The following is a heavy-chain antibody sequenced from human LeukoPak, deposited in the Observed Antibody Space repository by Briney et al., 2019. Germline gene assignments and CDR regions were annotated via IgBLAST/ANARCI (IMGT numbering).Heavy chain of an antibody. Sequence: PGGSLRLSCEPSGFTSSRYWMHWVRHAPRKGMVWVSRIKSDVKTNYADSVKGGFTICRDNAKNTVSLKMDSLRAEDTGVYYCARAPSEVGGYYPEYFRHWGQGTLVTVSS. J-gene: IGHJ1*01. CDR1: GFTSSRYW. CDR2: IKSDVKT. V-gene: IGHV3-74*01. CDR3: ARAPSEVGGYYPEYFRH. D-gene: IGHD3-22*01.